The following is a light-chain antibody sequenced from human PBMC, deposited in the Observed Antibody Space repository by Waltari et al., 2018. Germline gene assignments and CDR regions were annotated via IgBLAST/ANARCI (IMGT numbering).Light chain of an antibody. CDR3: HSQT. CDR2: KAS. V-gene: IGKV1-5*03. J-gene: IGKJ1*01. CDR1: QSISSW. Sequence: DIQMTQSPSTLSASVGDRVTITCRASQSISSWLAWYQQKPGKAPKLLIYKASSLESGVPSRFSGSGSGTEFTLTISSLQPYDFATYYCHSQTFGQGTKVEIK.